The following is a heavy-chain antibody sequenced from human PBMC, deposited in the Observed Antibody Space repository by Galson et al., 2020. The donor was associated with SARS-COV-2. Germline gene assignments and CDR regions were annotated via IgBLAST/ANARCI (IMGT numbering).Heavy chain of an antibody. Sequence: SETLSLTCTVSGGSVSSDYHYWAWIRQHPGKGLEWIGYIYYTGSTYYNPSLKSRVTMSVDTSKNQFSLKLTSVTAADTAVYYCAREWMVRGAIINPPMSGWFDPWGQGTLVTVSS. D-gene: IGHD3-10*01. V-gene: IGHV4-31*03. J-gene: IGHJ5*02. CDR3: AREWMVRGAIINPPMSGWFDP. CDR2: IYYTGST. CDR1: GGSVSSDYHY.